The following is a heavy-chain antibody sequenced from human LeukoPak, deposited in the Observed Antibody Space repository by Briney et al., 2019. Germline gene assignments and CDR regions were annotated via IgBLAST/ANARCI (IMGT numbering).Heavy chain of an antibody. J-gene: IGHJ4*02. CDR1: GFTFSSYA. V-gene: IGHV3-30-3*01. Sequence: GRSLRLSCAASGFTFSSYAMHWVRQAPGKGLEWVAVISYDGSNKYYADSVKGRFTISRDNSKNTLYLQMNSLRAEDTAVYYCARESARSGYFDYWGQGTLVTVSS. CDR3: ARESARSGYFDY. CDR2: ISYDGSNK.